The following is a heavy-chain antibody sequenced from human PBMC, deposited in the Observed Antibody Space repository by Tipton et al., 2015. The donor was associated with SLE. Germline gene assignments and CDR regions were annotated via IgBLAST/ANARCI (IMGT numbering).Heavy chain of an antibody. CDR2: ISARADYI. J-gene: IGHJ6*02. Sequence: SLRLSCAASGFTFAIYNMNWVRQAPGKGLEWVSCISARADYIYYADSVQGRFVISRDNAKNSLHLQMDSLKVEDTGVYYCARVDYGDYGMDVWGQGTTVIVSS. CDR1: GFTFAIYN. D-gene: IGHD4-17*01. V-gene: IGHV3-21*03. CDR3: ARVDYGDYGMDV.